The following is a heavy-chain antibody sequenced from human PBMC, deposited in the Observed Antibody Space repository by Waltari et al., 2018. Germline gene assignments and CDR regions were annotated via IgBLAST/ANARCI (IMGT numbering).Heavy chain of an antibody. CDR3: ARERSMVQGVIGAFDI. Sequence: QVQLQASGPGLVKPSGTLSLTCAVSGGSISSSNWWSWGSQPPGKGLEWIGEIYHSGSTNYNPSLKSRVTISVDKSKNQFSLKLSSVTAADTAVYYCARERSMVQGVIGAFDIWGQGTMVTVSS. D-gene: IGHD3-10*01. CDR1: GGSISSSNW. V-gene: IGHV4-4*02. J-gene: IGHJ3*02. CDR2: IYHSGST.